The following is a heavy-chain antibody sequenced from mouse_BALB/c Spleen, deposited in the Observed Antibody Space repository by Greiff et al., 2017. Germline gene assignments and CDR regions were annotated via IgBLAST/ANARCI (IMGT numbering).Heavy chain of an antibody. V-gene: IGHV5-6*02. CDR2: ISSGGSYT. D-gene: IGHD2-4*01. J-gene: IGHJ4*01. Sequence: EVKLVESGGDLVKPGGSLKLSCAASGFTFSSYGMSWVRQTPDKRLEWVATISSGGSYTYYPDSVKGRFTISRDNAKNTLYLQMSSLKSEDTAMYYCARRDYDRGYYAMDYWGQGTSVTVSS. CDR1: GFTFSSYG. CDR3: ARRDYDRGYYAMDY.